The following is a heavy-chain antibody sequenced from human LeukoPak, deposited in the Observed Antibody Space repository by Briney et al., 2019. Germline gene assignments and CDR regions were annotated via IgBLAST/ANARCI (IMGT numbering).Heavy chain of an antibody. CDR2: IYYSGST. J-gene: IGHJ4*02. CDR1: GCAINSYY. V-gene: IGHV4-59*01. D-gene: IGHD1-26*01. CDR3: ARDRVGATTGDFDY. Sequence: PSETLSLTCSVSGCAINSYYWSWIRQPPGKGLEWIGYIYYSGSTNYNPSLKSRVTISVDTSKNQFSLKLSSVTAADTAVYYCARDRVGATTGDFDYWGQGTLVTVSS.